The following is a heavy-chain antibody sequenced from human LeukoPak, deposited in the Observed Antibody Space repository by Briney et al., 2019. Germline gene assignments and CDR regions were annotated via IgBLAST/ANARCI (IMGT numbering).Heavy chain of an antibody. D-gene: IGHD1-1*01. J-gene: IGHJ5*02. Sequence: SQTLSLTCTVSGGSISSDSYYWSWIRQPAGKGLEWIGRIYTSGSTNYNPSLKSRVTISVDTSKNQFSLKLSSVTAADTAVYYCARGTTATRGWFDPWGQGTLVTVSS. CDR1: GGSISSDSYY. CDR3: ARGTTATRGWFDP. V-gene: IGHV4-61*02. CDR2: IYTSGST.